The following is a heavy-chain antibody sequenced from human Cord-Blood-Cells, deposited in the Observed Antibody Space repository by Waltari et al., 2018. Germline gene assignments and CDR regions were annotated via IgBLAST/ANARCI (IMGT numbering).Heavy chain of an antibody. V-gene: IGHV3-33*01. CDR3: ARELQLGIVGY. Sequence: QVQLVESGGGVVQPGRSLRLSCAASGFTFSSYGMHWVRQAPGKGREWVAVIWYDGSNKYYADYVKGRFTISRDNSKNTLYLQMNSLRAEDTAVYYCARELQLGIVGYWGQGTLVTVSS. CDR2: IWYDGSNK. D-gene: IGHD7-27*01. CDR1: GFTFSSYG. J-gene: IGHJ4*02.